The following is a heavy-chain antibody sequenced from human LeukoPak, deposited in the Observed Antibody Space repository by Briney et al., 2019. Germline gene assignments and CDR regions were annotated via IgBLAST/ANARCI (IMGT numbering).Heavy chain of an antibody. J-gene: IGHJ4*02. V-gene: IGHV1-18*01. D-gene: IGHD3-22*01. CDR1: GYTFNYYA. CDR3: AREPYSSGFYYYLDY. CDR2: ISAYNGDI. Sequence: ASVKVSCKAAGYTFNYYAITWVRPAPGQGLEWMGWISAYNGDIKYTQKLQGRVTMTTDTSTSTAYMELRSLTSDDTAVYYCAREPYSSGFYYYLDYWGQGTLVTVSS.